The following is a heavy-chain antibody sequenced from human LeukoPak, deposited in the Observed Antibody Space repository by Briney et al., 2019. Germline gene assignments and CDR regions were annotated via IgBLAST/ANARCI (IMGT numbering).Heavy chain of an antibody. Sequence: PGGSLRLSCAASGFTFSSYAMHWVRQAPGKGLEWVAAISYDGSNKYYADSVKGRFTISRDNSKNTLYLQMNSLRAEDTAMYYCTRHYYDSSDYWFDPWGQGTLVTVSS. CDR1: GFTFSSYA. V-gene: IGHV3-30*04. CDR2: ISYDGSNK. CDR3: TRHYYDSSDYWFDP. J-gene: IGHJ5*02. D-gene: IGHD3-22*01.